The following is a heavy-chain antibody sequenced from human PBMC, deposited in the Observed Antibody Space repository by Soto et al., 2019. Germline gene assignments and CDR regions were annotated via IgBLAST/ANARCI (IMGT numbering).Heavy chain of an antibody. V-gene: IGHV4-30-4*01. CDR2: IYKSATT. Sequence: TLSLTCSFSGYYISNICYFWAWHRQPPGQALEYIGYIYKSATTYYNPSFESRVAISVDTSKSQLSLKLTSVTAADAAVYYCARDRYSGYDFGYWGQGALVTVSA. CDR3: ARDRYSGYDFGY. CDR1: GYYISNICYF. J-gene: IGHJ4*02. D-gene: IGHD5-12*01.